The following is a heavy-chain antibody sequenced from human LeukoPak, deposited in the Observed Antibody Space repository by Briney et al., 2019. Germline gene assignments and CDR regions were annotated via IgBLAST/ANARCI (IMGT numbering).Heavy chain of an antibody. Sequence: GGSLRLSCAASGFTFSSFWMSWVRQAPGKGLEWAANIKQDGSEKYYVDSVKGRFTISRDNAKRSLYLQMNSLTAEDTAVYYCAREGGYSSGWYRYWGQGTLVTVSS. V-gene: IGHV3-7*01. J-gene: IGHJ4*02. CDR1: GFTFSSFW. D-gene: IGHD6-19*01. CDR2: IKQDGSEK. CDR3: AREGGYSSGWYRY.